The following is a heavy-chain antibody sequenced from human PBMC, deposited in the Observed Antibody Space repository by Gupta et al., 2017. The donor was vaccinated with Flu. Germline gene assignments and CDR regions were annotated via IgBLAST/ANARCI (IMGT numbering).Heavy chain of an antibody. V-gene: IGHV4-34*01. D-gene: IGHD3-22*01. CDR1: GGSFSGYY. CDR3: ARGRVVVNTFDY. Sequence: QVQLQQWGAGLLKPSETLSLTCAVYGGSFSGYYWSWIRQPPGKGLEWIGEIKHSGSTNYNPSLKSRVTISVDTSKNQFSLKLSSVTAADTAVYYCARGRVVVNTFDYWGQGTLVTVSS. J-gene: IGHJ4*02. CDR2: IKHSGST.